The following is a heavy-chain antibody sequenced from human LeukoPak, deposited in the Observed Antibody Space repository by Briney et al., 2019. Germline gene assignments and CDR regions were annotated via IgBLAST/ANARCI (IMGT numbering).Heavy chain of an antibody. D-gene: IGHD1-1*01. CDR2: VYTGGFT. CDR3: ARDGTWGTYYYYGMDV. J-gene: IGHJ6*02. V-gene: IGHV3-53*01. CDR1: GFTVSSNY. Sequence: GGSLRLSCAASGFTVSSNYMSWVRQAPGQGLEWVSVVYTGGFTFYADSVKGRFTISRDSSKNTLYLQMNSLRAEDTAVYYCARDGTWGTYYYYGMDVWGQGTTVTVSS.